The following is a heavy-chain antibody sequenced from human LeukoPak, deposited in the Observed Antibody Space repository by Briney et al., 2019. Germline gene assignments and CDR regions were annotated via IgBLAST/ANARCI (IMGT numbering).Heavy chain of an antibody. CDR1: GFTFSTYD. CDR3: ARVGRGVYGMDV. Sequence: PGGSLRLSCAASGFTFSTYDISWVRQAPGKGLEWVSYIINSGGTVYYTDSVQGRFTISRDNARNSLFLQMNSLRDEDTAVYYCARVGRGVYGMDVWGQGTTVTVSS. D-gene: IGHD3-10*01. CDR2: IINSGGTV. J-gene: IGHJ6*02. V-gene: IGHV3-48*02.